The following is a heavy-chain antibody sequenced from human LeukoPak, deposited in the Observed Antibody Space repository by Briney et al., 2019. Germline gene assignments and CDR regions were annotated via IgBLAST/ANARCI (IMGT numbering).Heavy chain of an antibody. V-gene: IGHV4-59*08. CDR2: IYYSGST. Sequence: SETLSLTCTVSGGSISSYYWSWIRQPPGKGLEWIGYIYYSGSTNYNPSLKSRVTISVDTSKNQFSLKLSSVTAADTAVYYCARGCIQLWFFDYWGQGTLVTVSS. CDR3: ARGCIQLWFFDY. J-gene: IGHJ4*02. D-gene: IGHD5-18*01. CDR1: GGSISSYY.